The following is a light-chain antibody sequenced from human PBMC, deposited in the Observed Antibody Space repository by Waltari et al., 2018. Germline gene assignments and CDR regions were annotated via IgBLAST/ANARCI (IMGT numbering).Light chain of an antibody. Sequence: ELVLTQSPATLSLSPGERATLSCRASQSVSSYLAWYQQKPGQAPRLLLYDASNRATGIPARFSGSGSGTDFTLTISSLEPEDFAVYYCQQRSNWPYTFGQGTKLEIK. V-gene: IGKV3-11*01. CDR1: QSVSSY. J-gene: IGKJ2*01. CDR3: QQRSNWPYT. CDR2: DAS.